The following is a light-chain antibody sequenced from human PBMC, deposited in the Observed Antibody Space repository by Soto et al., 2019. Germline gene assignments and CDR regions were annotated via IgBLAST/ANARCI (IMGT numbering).Light chain of an antibody. CDR3: QQRSEWPRK. V-gene: IGKV3-11*01. CDR2: DAS. CDR1: QSISSS. Sequence: EIVLTQSPATLSLSPGERATLSCRASQSISSSLAWYQQKPRQAPRLLIYDASSRATGFQPRFSGSESGSGFTLSIGSLEPEDFAVYYCQQRSEWPRKFGEGTKLEIK. J-gene: IGKJ1*01.